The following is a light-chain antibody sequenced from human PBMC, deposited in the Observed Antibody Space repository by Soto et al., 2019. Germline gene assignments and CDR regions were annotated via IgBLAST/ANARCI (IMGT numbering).Light chain of an antibody. Sequence: EIVLTQSPGTLSLSPGERATLSCRASQSVSNNYLAWYQQKPGQAPRLLIYGASNRATGIPDRFSGSGSGTEFTLTISSLQSEDFAVYYCQQYGTSPLTFGGGTKVDNK. J-gene: IGKJ4*01. CDR3: QQYGTSPLT. CDR1: QSVSNNY. CDR2: GAS. V-gene: IGKV3-20*01.